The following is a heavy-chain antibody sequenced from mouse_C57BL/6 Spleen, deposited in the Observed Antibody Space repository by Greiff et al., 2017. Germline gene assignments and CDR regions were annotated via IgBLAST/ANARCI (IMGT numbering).Heavy chain of an antibody. D-gene: IGHD4-1*01. V-gene: IGHV1-53*01. Sequence: VQLQQSGTGLVKPGASVKLSCTASGYTFTSYWMNWVQQRPGQGLEWIGNINPSNGGTNYNEKFKSKATPTVDNSTSTASMQHSSLTSEDSAVYECASRNWTWFAYWPRDSGNCLC. CDR1: GYTFTSYW. CDR3: ASRNWTWFAY. J-gene: IGHJ3*01. CDR2: INPSNGGT.